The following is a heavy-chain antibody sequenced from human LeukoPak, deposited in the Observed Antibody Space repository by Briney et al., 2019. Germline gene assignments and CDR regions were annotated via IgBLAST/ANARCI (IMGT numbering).Heavy chain of an antibody. V-gene: IGHV4-59*01. Sequence: PSETLSLTCTASAGSISSYYWSWIRQPPGKGLEWIGYIYYIVSTNYNPSLKSRVTISVDTSKNQFSLKLSSVTAADTAVYYCASTPEIYCSGGSCYSGWGWFDPWGQGTLVTVSS. CDR1: AGSISSYY. CDR2: IYYIVST. J-gene: IGHJ5*02. CDR3: ASTPEIYCSGGSCYSGWGWFDP. D-gene: IGHD2-15*01.